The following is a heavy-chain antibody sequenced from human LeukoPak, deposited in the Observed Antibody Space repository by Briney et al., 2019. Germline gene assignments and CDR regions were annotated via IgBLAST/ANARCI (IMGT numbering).Heavy chain of an antibody. CDR2: MNPNSGNT. J-gene: IGHJ5*02. CDR3: ARAPRITMVRGVIYWFDP. V-gene: IGHV1-8*03. CDR1: GYTFTSYD. Sequence: ASVKVSCKASGYTFTSYDINWVRQATGQGLEWMGWMNPNSGNTGYAQKFQGRVTTTRNTSISTAYMELSSLRSEDTAVYYCARAPRITMVRGVIYWFDPWGQGTLVTVSS. D-gene: IGHD3-10*01.